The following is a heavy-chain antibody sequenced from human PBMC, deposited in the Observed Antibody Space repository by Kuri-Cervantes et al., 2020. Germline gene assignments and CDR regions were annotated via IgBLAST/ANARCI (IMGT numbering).Heavy chain of an antibody. J-gene: IGHJ5*02. CDR2: INPNSGGT. CDR1: GYTFTGYY. D-gene: IGHD2-2*01. Sequence: ASVKVSCKASGYTFTGYYMHWVRQAPGQGLEWMGWINPNSGGTNYAQKFQGWVTMTRDTSISTAYMELSRLRSDDTAVYYCAKGVPAAMLSWFDPWGQGTLVTVSS. V-gene: IGHV1-2*04. CDR3: AKGVPAAMLSWFDP.